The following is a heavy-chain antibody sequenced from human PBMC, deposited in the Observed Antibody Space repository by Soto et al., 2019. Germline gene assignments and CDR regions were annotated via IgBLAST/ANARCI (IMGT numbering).Heavy chain of an antibody. J-gene: IGHJ6*02. CDR2: ISSSTSNI. CDR3: AREGWLHLAYYYYAMDV. V-gene: IGHV3-48*02. Sequence: EVQLVESGGDLVQPGGSLRLSCAASGFTFSSYSMNWVRQAPGKGLEWVSYISSSTSNIYYADSVKGRFTISRDNAKNSLYLQMNSLRDEDTAAYYCAREGWLHLAYYYYAMDVWGQGPTVTVSS. D-gene: IGHD5-12*01. CDR1: GFTFSSYS.